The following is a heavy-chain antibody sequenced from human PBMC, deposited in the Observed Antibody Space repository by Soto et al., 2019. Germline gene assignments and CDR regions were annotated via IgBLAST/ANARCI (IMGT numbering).Heavy chain of an antibody. CDR2: IIPVFGTA. J-gene: IGHJ6*02. D-gene: IGHD3-22*01. CDR1: GGTLSNYG. V-gene: IGHV1-69*12. Sequence: QVQLVQSGAEVKKPGSSVRVSCKASGGTLSNYGISWVRQAPGQGLEWMGGIIPVFGTANYAKKFQGRVTITADESKSTGYTAVTSLRSEDTAVDYCSRGDATKIVVATPYAMDVWGQVTTVSVSS. CDR3: SRGDATKIVVATPYAMDV.